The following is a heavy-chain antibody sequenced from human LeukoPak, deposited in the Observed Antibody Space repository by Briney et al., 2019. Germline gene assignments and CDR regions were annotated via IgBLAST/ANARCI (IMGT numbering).Heavy chain of an antibody. D-gene: IGHD1-26*01. CDR1: GFTVNNKY. CDR2: IYNDGRT. V-gene: IGHV3-66*01. CDR3: ARSGSYYFPDAFDI. Sequence: GGSLRLSCAASGFTVNNKYMTWVRQAPGKGLEWVSLIYNDGRTYYADSVKGRFTISRDNAKNTLYLQMNSLRAEDTAVYYCARSGSYYFPDAFDIWGQGTMVTVSS. J-gene: IGHJ3*02.